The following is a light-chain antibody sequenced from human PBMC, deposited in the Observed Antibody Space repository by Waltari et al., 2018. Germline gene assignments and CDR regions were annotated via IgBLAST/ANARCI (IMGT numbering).Light chain of an antibody. CDR2: GNSEGSH. CDR3: QTGGHGTWV. Sequence: QQPARHRLYLKKGNSEGSHSRGDGIPDRFSGSSSGAERYRSIASLQSEDEADYYCQTGGHGTWVFGGGTKLTVL. J-gene: IGLJ3*02. V-gene: IGLV4-69*01.